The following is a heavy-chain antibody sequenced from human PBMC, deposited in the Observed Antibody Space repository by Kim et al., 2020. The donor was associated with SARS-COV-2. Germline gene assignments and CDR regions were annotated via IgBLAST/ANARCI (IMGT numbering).Heavy chain of an antibody. J-gene: IGHJ5*02. D-gene: IGHD3-9*01. CDR2: INAGNGNT. CDR1: GYTFTSYA. Sequence: ASVKVSCKASGYTFTSYAMHWVRQAPGQRLEWMGWINAGNGNTKYSQKFQGRVTITRDTSASTAYMELSSLRSEDTAVYYCAGDIYDILTGYYIGRGWFDPWGQGTLVTVSS. CDR3: AGDIYDILTGYYIGRGWFDP. V-gene: IGHV1-3*01.